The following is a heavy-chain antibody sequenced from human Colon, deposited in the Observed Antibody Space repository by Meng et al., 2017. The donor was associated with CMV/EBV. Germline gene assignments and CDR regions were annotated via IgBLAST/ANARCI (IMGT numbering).Heavy chain of an antibody. Sequence: LRLSCTVSGDSINSGDYYWAWIRQSPGKGLEWIGYIHHSGNTFYNPSLKSRVTISVDMPNKHFSLNLRSVTAADTAVYYCARENSTSTGGFDFWGQGTLVTVSS. J-gene: IGHJ4*02. CDR3: ARENSTSTGGFDF. CDR1: GDSINSGDYY. D-gene: IGHD2-2*01. V-gene: IGHV4-30-4*08. CDR2: IHHSGNT.